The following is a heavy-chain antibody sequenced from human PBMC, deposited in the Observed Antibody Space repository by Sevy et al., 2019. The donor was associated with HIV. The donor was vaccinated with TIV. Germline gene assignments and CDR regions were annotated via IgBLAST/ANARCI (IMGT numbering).Heavy chain of an antibody. CDR3: ARGGYTYGKGYFDY. J-gene: IGHJ4*02. D-gene: IGHD5-18*01. V-gene: IGHV4-38-2*01. Sequence: SETLSLTCGVSGYSISSGYYWGWIRQPPGKGLEWIGSIYHSGSTYSNPSPKSRVTISVDTSKNQFSLKLSSVTAADTAVYYCARGGYTYGKGYFDYWGQGTLVTVSS. CDR2: IYHSGST. CDR1: GYSISSGYY.